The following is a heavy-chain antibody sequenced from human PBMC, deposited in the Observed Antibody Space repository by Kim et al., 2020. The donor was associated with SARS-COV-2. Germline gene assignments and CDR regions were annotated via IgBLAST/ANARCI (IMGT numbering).Heavy chain of an antibody. D-gene: IGHD2-21*01. CDR2: MNPNSGNT. V-gene: IGHV1-8*01. CDR3: ARGHLKSIVVVIAPRPYYYYMDV. J-gene: IGHJ6*03. CDR1: GYTFTSYD. Sequence: ASVKVSCKASGYTFTSYDINWVRQATGQGLEWMGWMNPNSGNTGYAQKFQGRVTMTRNTSISTAYMELSSLRSEDTAVYYCARGHLKSIVVVIAPRPYYYYMDVWGTRDHGHRLL.